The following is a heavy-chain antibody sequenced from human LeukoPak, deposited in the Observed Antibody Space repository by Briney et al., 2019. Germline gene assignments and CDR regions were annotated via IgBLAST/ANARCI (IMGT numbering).Heavy chain of an antibody. Sequence: ASVKVSCKASGYTFTSYDINWVRQATGQGPEWMGWMNPNSGNTGYAQKFQGRVTITRNTSISTAYIELSSLRSEDKAVYYCATSTPLYYYYYMDVWGKGATVTVSS. CDR1: GYTFTSYD. V-gene: IGHV1-8*03. CDR3: ATSTPLYYYYYMDV. CDR2: MNPNSGNT. J-gene: IGHJ6*03.